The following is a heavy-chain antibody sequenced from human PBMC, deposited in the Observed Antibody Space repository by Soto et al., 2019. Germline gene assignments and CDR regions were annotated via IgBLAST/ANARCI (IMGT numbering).Heavy chain of an antibody. CDR1: GFTFSSYA. D-gene: IGHD3-10*01. Sequence: EVQLLESGGGLVQPGGSLRLSCAASGFTFSSYAMSWVRQAPGKGLEWVSAISGSGGSTYYADSVKGRFTIARDNSKNTRYLQMNSLRAEDTAVYYCEMVRGVIIRDDYWGQGNLVTVSS. V-gene: IGHV3-23*01. J-gene: IGHJ4*02. CDR3: EMVRGVIIRDDY. CDR2: ISGSGGST.